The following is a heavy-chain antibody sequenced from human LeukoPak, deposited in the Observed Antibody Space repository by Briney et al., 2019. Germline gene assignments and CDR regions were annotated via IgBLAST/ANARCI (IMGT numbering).Heavy chain of an antibody. Sequence: ASVKVSCKASGYTFSGHYMHWVRQAPGQGLEWMGWIYPNSGGTNYAQKFQGRVTMTRDMSTSTAYMELSSLRSEDTAVYYCAASPDYYDSSGYSYYFDYWGQGTLVTVSS. CDR2: IYPNSGGT. J-gene: IGHJ4*02. CDR3: AASPDYYDSSGYSYYFDY. V-gene: IGHV1-2*02. D-gene: IGHD3-22*01. CDR1: GYTFSGHY.